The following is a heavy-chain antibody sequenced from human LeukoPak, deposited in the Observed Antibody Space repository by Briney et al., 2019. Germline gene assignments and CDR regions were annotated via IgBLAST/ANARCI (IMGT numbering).Heavy chain of an antibody. CDR3: ARTYDSSGYYYN. V-gene: IGHV1-18*01. Sequence: ASVKVSCTSSGYTFTSYGISWVRPAPGQGLEWMGWISAYNGNTNYAQKLQGRVTMTTDTSTSTAYMELRSLRSDDTAVYYCARTYDSSGYYYNWGQGTLVTVSS. CDR2: ISAYNGNT. CDR1: GYTFTSYG. D-gene: IGHD3-22*01. J-gene: IGHJ4*02.